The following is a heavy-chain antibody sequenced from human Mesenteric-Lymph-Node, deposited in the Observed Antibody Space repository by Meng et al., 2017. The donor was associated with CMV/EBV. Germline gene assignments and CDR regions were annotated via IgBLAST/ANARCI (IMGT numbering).Heavy chain of an antibody. CDR3: AKTQGYYYDGSGYFADY. Sequence: GESLKISCAASGFTFTTYWMQWVRQAPGTGLEWVANINQDGTKMNYVASVKGRFTISRDISKNTLYLQMNSLRAEDTAVFYCAKTQGYYYDGSGYFADYWGQGTLVTVSS. J-gene: IGHJ4*02. CDR2: INQDGTKM. V-gene: IGHV3-7*03. D-gene: IGHD3-22*01. CDR1: GFTFTTYW.